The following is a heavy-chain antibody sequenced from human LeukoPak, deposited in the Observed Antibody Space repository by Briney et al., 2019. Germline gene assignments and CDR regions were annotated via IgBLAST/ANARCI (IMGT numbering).Heavy chain of an antibody. CDR3: ARETFYFDGSGYSGASTY. V-gene: IGHV3-7*01. CDR2: IKEDGSEK. Sequence: GGSLRLSCAASGFTLNSYWMSWVRQAPGKGLEWVANIKEDGSEKYYVDSVKGRFTISRDNAKNSLYLQMNSLRAEDTAVYYCARETFYFDGSGYSGASTYWGQGALVTVSS. D-gene: IGHD3-22*01. CDR1: GFTLNSYW. J-gene: IGHJ4*02.